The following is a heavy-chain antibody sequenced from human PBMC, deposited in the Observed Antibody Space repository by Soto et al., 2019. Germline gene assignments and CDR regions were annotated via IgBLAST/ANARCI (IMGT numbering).Heavy chain of an antibody. CDR3: ARRYGGAFDF. CDR2: IYYSGST. Sequence: SETLSLTCAVSGGSISSGGYYWSWIRQPPGKGLEWIGYIYYSGSTNYNPSLKSRVSISVDTSKNQFSLKLSSVTAADTAVYYCARRYGGAFDFWGQGTLVTVSS. CDR1: GGSISSGGYY. J-gene: IGHJ4*02. V-gene: IGHV4-61*08. D-gene: IGHD4-17*01.